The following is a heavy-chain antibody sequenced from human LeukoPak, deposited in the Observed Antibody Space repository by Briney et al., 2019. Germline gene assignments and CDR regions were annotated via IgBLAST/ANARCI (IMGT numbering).Heavy chain of an antibody. CDR3: AKGLYGPGDYDPYFDY. CDR2: ISYDGSNK. D-gene: IGHD4-17*01. Sequence: GGSLRLSCAASGFTFSSYGMHWVRQAPGKGLEWVAIISYDGSNKYYADSVKGRFTISRDNSKNTLYLQMNSLRAEDTAVYYCAKGLYGPGDYDPYFDYWGQGTLVTVSS. J-gene: IGHJ4*02. CDR1: GFTFSSYG. V-gene: IGHV3-30*18.